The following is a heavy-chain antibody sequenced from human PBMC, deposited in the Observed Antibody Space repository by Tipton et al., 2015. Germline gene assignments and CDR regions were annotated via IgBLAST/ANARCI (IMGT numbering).Heavy chain of an antibody. D-gene: IGHD3-22*01. CDR3: AREVWYNDSTGYDY. CDR2: IASSYI. Sequence: SLRLSCAASGFSFSTYVMSWIRQAPGKGLEWVSSIASSYIYYADAVKGRFTISRDNGKDSLYLQMSSLRAEDTAVYYCAREVWYNDSTGYDYWGQGTLVTVSS. V-gene: IGHV3-21*01. J-gene: IGHJ4*02. CDR1: GFSFSTYV.